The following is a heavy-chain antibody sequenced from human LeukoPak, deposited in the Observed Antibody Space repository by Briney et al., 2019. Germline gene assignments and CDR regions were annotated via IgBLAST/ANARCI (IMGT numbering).Heavy chain of an antibody. D-gene: IGHD4-17*01. CDR2: INSDGSST. J-gene: IGHJ4*02. CDR3: ARAPDDFGDYVAFDY. CDR1: GFTLSSSW. Sequence: GGSLRLSCAASGFTLSSSWMHWVRQAPGKGLVWVSRINSDGSSTSYADSVKGRFTISRDNAKNTLYLQVNSLRAEDTAVYYCARAPDDFGDYVAFDYWGQGTLVTVSS. V-gene: IGHV3-74*01.